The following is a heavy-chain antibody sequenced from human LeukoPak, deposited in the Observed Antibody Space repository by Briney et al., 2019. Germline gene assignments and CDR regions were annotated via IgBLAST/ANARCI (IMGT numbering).Heavy chain of an antibody. V-gene: IGHV3-30*04. CDR2: ISYDGSNK. J-gene: IGHJ3*02. Sequence: GRSLRLSCAASGFTFSSYAMHWVRQAPGKGPEWVAVISYDGSNKYYADSVKGRFTISRDNSKNTLYLQMNSLRAEDTAVYYCARESRSGDGYNLDAFDIWGQGTMVTVSS. CDR3: ARESRSGDGYNLDAFDI. CDR1: GFTFSSYA. D-gene: IGHD5-24*01.